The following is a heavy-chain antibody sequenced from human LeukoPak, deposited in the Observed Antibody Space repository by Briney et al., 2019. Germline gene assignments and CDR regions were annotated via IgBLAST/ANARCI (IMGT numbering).Heavy chain of an antibody. Sequence: PGGSLRLSCAASGFTFSSYGMHWVRQAPGKGLEWVAVISYDGSNKYYADSVKGRFTISRDNSKNTLYLQMNSLRAEDTAVYYCAKTRSGSYESSLDYWGQGTLVTVSS. D-gene: IGHD3-10*01. J-gene: IGHJ4*02. CDR3: AKTRSGSYESSLDY. CDR2: ISYDGSNK. V-gene: IGHV3-30*18. CDR1: GFTFSSYG.